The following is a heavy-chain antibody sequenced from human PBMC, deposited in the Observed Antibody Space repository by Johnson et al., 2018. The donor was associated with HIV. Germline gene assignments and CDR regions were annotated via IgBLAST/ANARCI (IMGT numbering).Heavy chain of an antibody. J-gene: IGHJ3*02. CDR3: ARDRRMTFGDGRGGAVDI. CDR1: GFTFINYW. D-gene: IGHD3-16*01. V-gene: IGHV3-74*01. CDR2: MNGDGKST. Sequence: VQLVESGGGLVQPGGSLRLSCAASGFTFINYWMHWVRQAPGKGLVWVSRMNGDGKSTTYADSVKGRFTISRDNAKNTLYLQMNSLRAEDTAGYYCARDRRMTFGDGRGGAVDIWGQGTMVTVSS.